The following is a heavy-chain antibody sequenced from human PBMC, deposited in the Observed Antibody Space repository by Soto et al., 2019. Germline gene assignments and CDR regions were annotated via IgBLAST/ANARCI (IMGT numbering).Heavy chain of an antibody. CDR3: AALSNDFWSGPNNWFDP. Sequence: ASVKVSSKVSGYTLTESSMHWERQPPGKGLERLGGFDPEDGETIHAQKFQGRVTMTEDTSTDTAYTELSPQRSEDTAVYYCAALSNDFWSGPNNWFDPWGQGTLVTVSS. D-gene: IGHD3-3*01. CDR1: GYTLTESS. CDR2: FDPEDGET. J-gene: IGHJ5*02. V-gene: IGHV1-24*01.